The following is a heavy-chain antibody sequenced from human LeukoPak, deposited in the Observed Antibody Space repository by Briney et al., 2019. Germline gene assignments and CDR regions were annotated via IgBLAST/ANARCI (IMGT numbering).Heavy chain of an antibody. V-gene: IGHV3-23*01. Sequence: GGSLRLSCAASGFSFSSFAMTWVRQSPGKGLEWVSSITGGHYSTYNTDSVKGRFTISRDNSKNTLYVQMNSLRADDTAIYYCTKDPNGDYIGAFDPWGQGTLVTVSS. D-gene: IGHD4-17*01. J-gene: IGHJ5*02. CDR1: GFSFSSFA. CDR3: TKDPNGDYIGAFDP. CDR2: ITGGHYST.